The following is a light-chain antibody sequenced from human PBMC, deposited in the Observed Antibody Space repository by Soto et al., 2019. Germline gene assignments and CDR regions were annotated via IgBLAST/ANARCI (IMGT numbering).Light chain of an antibody. V-gene: IGKV1-5*01. J-gene: IGKJ1*01. Sequence: DIQMTQSPSTLSASVGDRVTITCRASQSISSWLSWYQQKPGKAPKLLIYDASSLQSGVPSRFSGSGSGTEFTLTISSLQPDDFATYYCQQYMSYSFGQGTKVDIK. CDR3: QQYMSYS. CDR1: QSISSW. CDR2: DAS.